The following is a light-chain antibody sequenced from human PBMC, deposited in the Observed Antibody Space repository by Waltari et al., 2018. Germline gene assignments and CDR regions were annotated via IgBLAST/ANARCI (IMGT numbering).Light chain of an antibody. J-gene: IGKJ2*01. CDR3: QQYNTYPHT. CDR1: QNINSW. V-gene: IGKV1-5*03. CDR2: KAF. Sequence: DIQMTQSPSTLSASVGDRVTITCRASQNINSWLAWYQQKPGRAPKLLIYKAFVLESGVPSRFSGSGSGTEFTLTISSLQPDDLATYYCQQYNTYPHTFGQGTKLEIK.